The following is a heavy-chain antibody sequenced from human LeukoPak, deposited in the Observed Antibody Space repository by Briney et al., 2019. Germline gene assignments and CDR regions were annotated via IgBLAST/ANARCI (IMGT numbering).Heavy chain of an antibody. D-gene: IGHD3-22*01. CDR3: TRRLTGDSSGVYYFDY. CDR2: INHSGST. J-gene: IGHJ4*02. Sequence: SETLSLTCAVYGGSFSGYYWSWIRQPPGKGLEWIGEINHSGSTNYNPSLKSRVTISVDTSKNQFSLKLSYGTAADTAVYYCTRRLTGDSSGVYYFDYWGQGTLVTVSS. V-gene: IGHV4-34*01. CDR1: GGSFSGYY.